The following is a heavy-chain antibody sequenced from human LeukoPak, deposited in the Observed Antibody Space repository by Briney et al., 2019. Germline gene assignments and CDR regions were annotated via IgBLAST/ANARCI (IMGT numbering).Heavy chain of an antibody. J-gene: IGHJ3*02. CDR1: GGSISSSPYY. D-gene: IGHD2-21*01. Sequence: SETLSLTCSVSGGSISSSPYYWAWIRQPPGKGLEWIGSIYYNGNTYYNPSLRSRLAISVDTSKSQFSLKLSSVTAADTAMYYCARDRRVRGFDIWGQGTMVTVSS. CDR3: ARDRRVRGFDI. CDR2: IYYNGNT. V-gene: IGHV4-39*07.